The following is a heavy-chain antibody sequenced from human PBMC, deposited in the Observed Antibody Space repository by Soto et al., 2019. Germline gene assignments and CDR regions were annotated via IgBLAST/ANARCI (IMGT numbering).Heavy chain of an antibody. CDR1: GGSISSGGYY. V-gene: IGHV4-31*03. J-gene: IGHJ6*02. Sequence: QVQLQESGPGLVKASQTLSLTCTVSGGSISSGGYYWSWIRQHPGKGLEWIGYIYYSGSTYYNPSLKSRVTISVDTSKNQFSLKLSSVTAADTAVYYCARGEFPNQYYYYGMDVWGQGTTVTVSS. CDR3: ARGEFPNQYYYYGMDV. CDR2: IYYSGST. D-gene: IGHD2-21*01.